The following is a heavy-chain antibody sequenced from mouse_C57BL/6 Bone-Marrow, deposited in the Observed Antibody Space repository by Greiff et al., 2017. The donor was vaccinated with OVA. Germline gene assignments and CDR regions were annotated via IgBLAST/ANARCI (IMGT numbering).Heavy chain of an antibody. Sequence: EVKLMESEGGLVQPGSSMKLSCTASGFTFSDYYMAWVRQVPEKGLEWVANINYDGSSTYYLDSLKSRFIISRDNAKNILYLQMSSLKSEDTATYYCARWLPNYFDYWGQGTTLTVSS. CDR3: ARWLPNYFDY. CDR1: GFTFSDYY. V-gene: IGHV5-16*01. CDR2: INYDGSST. J-gene: IGHJ2*01. D-gene: IGHD1-2*01.